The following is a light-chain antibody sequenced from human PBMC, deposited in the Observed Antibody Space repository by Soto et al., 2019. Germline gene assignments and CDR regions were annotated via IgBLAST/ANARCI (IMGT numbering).Light chain of an antibody. V-gene: IGLV2-14*03. J-gene: IGLJ2*01. CDR3: SSYTTTSHIL. CDR2: DVD. Sequence: QSALTQPASVSGSPGQSITISCTGTSSDVADYNYVSWYQQQPGKVPKLMIYDVDNRPSGVSDRFSGSRSVNTASLTISRLQAEDEADYYCSSYTTTSHILFGGGTQLTVL. CDR1: SSDVADYNY.